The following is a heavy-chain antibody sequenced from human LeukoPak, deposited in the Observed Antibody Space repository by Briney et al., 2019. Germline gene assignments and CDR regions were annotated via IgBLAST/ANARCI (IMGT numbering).Heavy chain of an antibody. D-gene: IGHD1-26*01. CDR3: ARPTPPGRAV. CDR2: IYYSGST. CDR1: GGSISSSSYY. Sequence: SETLSLTCTVSGGSISSSSYYWGWIRQPPGKGLEWIGSIYYSGSTYYTPSLKSRVTISVDSSKNQFSLKLSSVTAAETAVYYCARPTPPGRAVWGKGATVTVSS. J-gene: IGHJ6*03. V-gene: IGHV4-39*01.